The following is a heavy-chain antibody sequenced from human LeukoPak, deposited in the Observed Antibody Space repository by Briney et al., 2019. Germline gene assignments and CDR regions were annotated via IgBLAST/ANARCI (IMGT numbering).Heavy chain of an antibody. V-gene: IGHV3-7*01. D-gene: IGHD4-11*01. Sequence: GGSLRLSCAASGFTFSGYWMSWVRQAPGKGLEWVANIKQDGSEKYYVDSVKGRFTISRDNAKNSLYLQMNSLRAEDTAVYYCARGYGNYGYWGQGTLVTVSS. CDR3: ARGYGNYGY. CDR1: GFTFSGYW. J-gene: IGHJ4*02. CDR2: IKQDGSEK.